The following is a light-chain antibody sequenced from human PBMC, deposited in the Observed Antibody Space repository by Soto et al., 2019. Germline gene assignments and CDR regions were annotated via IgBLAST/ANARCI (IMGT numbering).Light chain of an antibody. J-gene: IGKJ5*01. CDR2: DAS. CDR3: QQRSNWPIT. V-gene: IGKV3-11*01. CDR1: QSVRSY. Sequence: EIVLTQSPATLSLSPGERATLSCRASQSVRSYLAWYQQKPGQAPRLLIYDASNRANGIPTRFSGSGSGTDFTLSISSLEPEDFAVYYCQQRSNWPITFGQGTRLEIK.